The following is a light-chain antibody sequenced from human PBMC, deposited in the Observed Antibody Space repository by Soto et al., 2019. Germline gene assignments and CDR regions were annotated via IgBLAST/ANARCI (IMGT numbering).Light chain of an antibody. CDR2: GAS. CDR1: QSVSSN. V-gene: IGKV3-15*01. J-gene: IGKJ2*01. CDR3: HHYDNWPYT. Sequence: EIVMTQSPATLSVSPGEGATLSCRASQSVSSNLAWYQQKPCQAPRLLIYGASTRATGIPARFSGSGSGTEFTLTIRSLQSEDFAVYYCHHYDNWPYTFGQGTKLEIK.